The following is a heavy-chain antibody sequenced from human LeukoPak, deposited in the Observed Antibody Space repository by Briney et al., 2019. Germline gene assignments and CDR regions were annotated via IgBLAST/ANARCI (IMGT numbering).Heavy chain of an antibody. CDR1: GLTFSNSW. J-gene: IGHJ4*02. CDR2: ITSSSSAI. D-gene: IGHD4-17*01. CDR3: ARDDGDYVPKYFDY. V-gene: IGHV3-48*04. Sequence: GGSLRLSCVASGLTFSNSWMTWVRQAPGKGLEWVSYITSSSSAIYYADSVKGRFTISRDHAKSSLYLQMNSLRAEDTAVYYCARDDGDYVPKYFDYWGQGTLVTVSS.